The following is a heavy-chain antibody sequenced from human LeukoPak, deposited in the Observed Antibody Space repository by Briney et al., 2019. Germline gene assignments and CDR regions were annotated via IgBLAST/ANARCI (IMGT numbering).Heavy chain of an antibody. CDR3: ARLTGYSSESWFDP. Sequence: SETLSLTCTVSGYSISNGHYWGWIRQPPGKGLEWIGSISHTGSSYYNPSLKSRVTISVDTSKNQFSLKLSSVTAADTAVYYCARLTGYSSESWFDPWGQGTLVTVSS. V-gene: IGHV4-38-2*02. CDR1: GYSISNGHY. CDR2: ISHTGSS. D-gene: IGHD3-9*01. J-gene: IGHJ5*02.